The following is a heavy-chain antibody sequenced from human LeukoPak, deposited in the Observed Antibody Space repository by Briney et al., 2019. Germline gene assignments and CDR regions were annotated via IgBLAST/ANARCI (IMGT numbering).Heavy chain of an antibody. J-gene: IGHJ4*02. Sequence: SETLSLTCAVYGGSFSGYYWSWIRQPPGKGLEWIGEINHSGSTNYNPSLKSRVTISVDTSKNQFSLKLSSVTAADTAVYYCASGPCVDPGIAATSRGQSPDCGGDRTPHSTWGQGTLVTVSS. V-gene: IGHV4-34*01. CDR3: ASGPCVDPGIAATSRGQSPDCGGDRTPHST. CDR2: INHSGST. D-gene: IGHD2-21*02. CDR1: GGSFSGYY.